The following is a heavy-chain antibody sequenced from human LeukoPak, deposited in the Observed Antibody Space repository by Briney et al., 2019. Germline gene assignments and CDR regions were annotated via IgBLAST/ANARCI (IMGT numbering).Heavy chain of an antibody. CDR1: GFTFSSYG. CDR3: AKHMWDAAPPTAVTSDH. J-gene: IGHJ4*02. CDR2: ISYDGSNK. Sequence: PGGSLRLSCAASGFTFSSYGMHWVRQAPGKGLEWVAVISYDGSNKYYADSVKGRFTISRDNSKKTLYLQMDSLRAEDTAVYFCAKHMWDAAPPTAVTSDHWGQGILVTVSS. D-gene: IGHD4-17*01. V-gene: IGHV3-30*18.